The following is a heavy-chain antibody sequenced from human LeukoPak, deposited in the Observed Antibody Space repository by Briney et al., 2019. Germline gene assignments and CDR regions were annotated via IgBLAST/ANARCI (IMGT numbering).Heavy chain of an antibody. CDR2: ISADNGNT. CDR1: GYTFTSYG. J-gene: IGHJ6*02. CDR3: AKDCEYSSGCHVGMDV. Sequence: GASVKVSCKASGYTFTSYGISWVRQAPGQGLQWMGWISADNGNTNYAQKLQGRVTMTTDTSTSTAYMELRSLRSDDTAVYYCAKDCEYSSGCHVGMDVWGQGTPVTVSS. D-gene: IGHD6-19*01. V-gene: IGHV1-18*01.